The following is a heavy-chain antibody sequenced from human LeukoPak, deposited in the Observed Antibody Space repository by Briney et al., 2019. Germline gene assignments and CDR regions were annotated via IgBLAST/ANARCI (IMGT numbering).Heavy chain of an antibody. V-gene: IGHV4-34*01. CDR3: ARVRGVAGSGDAFDI. CDR2: INHSGST. J-gene: IGHJ3*02. CDR1: GGSFSGYY. Sequence: SETLSLTCAVYGGSFSGYYWSWIRQPPGKGLEWIGEINHSGSTNYNPSLKSRVTISVDTSKNQFSLKLSSVTAADTAVHYCARVRGVAGSGDAFDIWGQGTMVTVSS. D-gene: IGHD6-19*01.